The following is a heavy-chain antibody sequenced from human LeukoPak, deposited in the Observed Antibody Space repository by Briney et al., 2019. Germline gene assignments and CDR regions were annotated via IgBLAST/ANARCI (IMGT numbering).Heavy chain of an antibody. CDR2: MNPNSGSI. D-gene: IGHD3-10*01. V-gene: IGHV1-8*01. Sequence: ASVKVSCKAFGYTFTNYDIIWVRQATGQGLEWMGWMNPNSGSIGYAQKFQGRVTMTRDTSITTAYMELSSLRSEDTAVYYCARGLITMVWGVRARWFDPWGQGTLVTVSS. CDR3: ARGLITMVWGVRARWFDP. CDR1: GYTFTNYD. J-gene: IGHJ5*02.